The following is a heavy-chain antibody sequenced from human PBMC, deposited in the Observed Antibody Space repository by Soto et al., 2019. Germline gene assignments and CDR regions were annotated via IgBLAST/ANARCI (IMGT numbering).Heavy chain of an antibody. CDR2: ISAYNGKT. J-gene: IGHJ5*02. D-gene: IGHD6-13*01. CDR1: GYTFTNYA. V-gene: IGHV1-18*01. CDR3: ARSTAAIANSWLEP. Sequence: DSVKVSCKASGYTFTNYAISWVRQARGQGLEWMGWISAYNGKTESAQKLQGRVSMTVDTSTSAAYMELRSLRSDDTAVYYCARSTAAIANSWLEPWGQGTLVIVSS.